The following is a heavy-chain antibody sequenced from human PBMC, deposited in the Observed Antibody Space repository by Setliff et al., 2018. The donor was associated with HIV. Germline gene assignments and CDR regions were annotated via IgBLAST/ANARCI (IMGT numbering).Heavy chain of an antibody. D-gene: IGHD6-6*01. CDR3: ARGWHSTSPNSYFDY. CDR1: GGTFSSYA. Sequence: SVKVSCKASGGTFSSYAVSYLRQAPGQGLEWMGGIVPIFATANYAQKFQGRVTITADKSTSTVYMELSSLRSDDMAVYYCARGWHSTSPNSYFDYWGQGSLVTVSS. V-gene: IGHV1-69*06. J-gene: IGHJ4*02. CDR2: IVPIFATA.